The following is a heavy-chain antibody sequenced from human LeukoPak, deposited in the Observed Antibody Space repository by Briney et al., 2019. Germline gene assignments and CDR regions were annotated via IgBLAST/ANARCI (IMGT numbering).Heavy chain of an antibody. CDR1: GYTLTELS. Sequence: GASVKVSCKVSGYTLTELSMHWVRQAPGKGLEWMGGFDPEDGETIYAQKFQGRVTMTEDTSTDTAYMELSSLRSEDTAVYYCARRYSGSYRPAFDYWGQGTLVTVSS. CDR2: FDPEDGET. CDR3: ARRYSGSYRPAFDY. D-gene: IGHD1-26*01. V-gene: IGHV1-24*01. J-gene: IGHJ4*02.